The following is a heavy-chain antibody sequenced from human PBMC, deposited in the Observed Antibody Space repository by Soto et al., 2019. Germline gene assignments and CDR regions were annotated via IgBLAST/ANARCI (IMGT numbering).Heavy chain of an antibody. D-gene: IGHD2-21*02. CDR3: AKSTFGVTAVNPLEDY. V-gene: IGHV3-23*01. J-gene: IGHJ4*02. CDR2: ISGSGGTT. Sequence: EVHLLESGGGLVQPGGSLRLSCAASGFTFSSYAMSWVRQAPGKGLEWVSAISGSGGTTYYAASVKGRFTISRDNSKNTLSLQMNSLRAEDTAVYYCAKSTFGVTAVNPLEDYWGQGTLVTVSS. CDR1: GFTFSSYA.